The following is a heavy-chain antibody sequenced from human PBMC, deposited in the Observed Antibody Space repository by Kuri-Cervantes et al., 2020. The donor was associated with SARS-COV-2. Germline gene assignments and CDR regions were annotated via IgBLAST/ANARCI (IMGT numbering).Heavy chain of an antibody. CDR2: IYYSGTT. CDR1: GGSISSSSYY. Sequence: SETLSLTCTVSGGSISSSSYYWGWNRQPPGKGLEWIGSIYYSGTTYYNPSLKSRVTISVDTSKNQFSLRLSSVTAADTAVYYCASPRDWYYYGMDVWGQGTTVTVSS. J-gene: IGHJ6*02. D-gene: IGHD3/OR15-3a*01. CDR3: ASPRDWYYYGMDV. V-gene: IGHV4-39*01.